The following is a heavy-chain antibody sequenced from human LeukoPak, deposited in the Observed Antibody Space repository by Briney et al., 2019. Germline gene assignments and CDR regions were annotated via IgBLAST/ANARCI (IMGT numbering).Heavy chain of an antibody. CDR1: GGSFSGHY. Sequence: SETLSLTCDVYGGSFSGHYWTWIRQSPGKGLEWIGEINHSGSTNYNPSLKSRVTISVDTSKNQFSLKLSSVTAADTAVYYCARDPQGFDYWGQGTLVTVSS. V-gene: IGHV4-34*01. CDR2: INHSGST. CDR3: ARDPQGFDY. J-gene: IGHJ4*02.